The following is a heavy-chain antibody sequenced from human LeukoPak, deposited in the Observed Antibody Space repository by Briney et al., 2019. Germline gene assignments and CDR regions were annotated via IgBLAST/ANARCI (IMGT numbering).Heavy chain of an antibody. CDR2: IWYDGSNK. Sequence: GGSLRLSCAASGFTFSSYGMHWVRQAPGKGLEWVAVIWYDGSNKYYADSVKGRFTISRDNSKNTLYLQMNSLRAEDTAVYYCARDKAVAGTHFDYWGQGTLVTVSS. CDR1: GFTFSSYG. J-gene: IGHJ4*02. CDR3: ARDKAVAGTHFDY. D-gene: IGHD6-19*01. V-gene: IGHV3-30*19.